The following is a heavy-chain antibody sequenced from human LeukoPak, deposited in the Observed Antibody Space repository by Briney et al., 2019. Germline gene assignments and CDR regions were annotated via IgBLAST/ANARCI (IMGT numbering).Heavy chain of an antibody. V-gene: IGHV3-23*01. D-gene: IGHD4-17*01. Sequence: GGSLRLSCAASGFTFSSFAMTWVRQAPGQGLEWVSAISGSGGSTNYADSVKGRFTISRDNSKNTLYLQMNSLRAEDTAVYYCASHARTVTTVFDYWGQGTLVTVSS. J-gene: IGHJ4*02. CDR2: ISGSGGST. CDR3: ASHARTVTTVFDY. CDR1: GFTFSSFA.